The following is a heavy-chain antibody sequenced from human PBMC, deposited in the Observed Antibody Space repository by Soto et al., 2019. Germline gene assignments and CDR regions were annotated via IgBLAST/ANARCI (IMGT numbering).Heavy chain of an antibody. CDR2: ISSSSSYI. CDR1: GFTFSSYS. Sequence: GGSLRLSCAASGFTFSSYSMNWVRQAPGKGLEWVSSISSSSSYIYYADSVKGRFTISRGNAKNSPYLQMNSLRAEDTAVYYCARDLSGSNKFDAFDIWGQGTMVTVSS. J-gene: IGHJ3*02. D-gene: IGHD6-25*01. CDR3: ARDLSGSNKFDAFDI. V-gene: IGHV3-21*01.